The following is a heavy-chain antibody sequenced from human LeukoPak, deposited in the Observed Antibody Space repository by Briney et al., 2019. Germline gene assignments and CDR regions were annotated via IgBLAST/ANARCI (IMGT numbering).Heavy chain of an antibody. CDR3: AKGGSGRPNLSRIFRPSHIDY. CDR1: GFTFSSYS. D-gene: IGHD3-10*01. V-gene: IGHV3-21*01. J-gene: IGHJ4*02. CDR2: ISSSSSYI. Sequence: PGGSLRLSCAASGFTFSSYSMNWVRQAPGKGLEWVSSISSSSSYIYYADSVKGRFTISRDNAKNSLYLQMNSLRAEDTAVYYCAKGGSGRPNLSRIFRPSHIDYWGQGTLVTVSS.